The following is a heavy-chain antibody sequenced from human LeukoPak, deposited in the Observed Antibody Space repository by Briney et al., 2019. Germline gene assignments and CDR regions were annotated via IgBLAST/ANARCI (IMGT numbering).Heavy chain of an antibody. J-gene: IGHJ4*02. D-gene: IGHD1-26*01. Sequence: SETLSLTCTVPNGSISNYYWSWIRQSPGNKLEWIAHIHQSGSTNYNPSLKSRVTILVDTSKNQFSLKVNSMTAADTAVYYCARHRDGGTYPLDYWGQGTLVTVSS. CDR1: NGSISNYY. CDR3: ARHRDGGTYPLDY. V-gene: IGHV4-59*08. CDR2: IHQSGST.